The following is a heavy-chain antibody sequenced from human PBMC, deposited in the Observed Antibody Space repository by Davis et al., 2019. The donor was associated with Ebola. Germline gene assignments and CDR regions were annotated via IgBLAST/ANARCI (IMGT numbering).Heavy chain of an antibody. CDR2: ISGSGMTT. D-gene: IGHD1-26*01. V-gene: IGHV3-23*01. CDR3: ARAVGAAQRAYYDY. J-gene: IGHJ4*02. CDR1: GLTFSGFA. Sequence: GGSLRLSCAASGLTFSGFAMYWVRQAPGRGLEWVAAISGSGMTTYYADSVKGRFTITRDNSKSTLYLQMNSLRVEDTAVYYCARAVGAAQRAYYDYWGQGTLVTVSS.